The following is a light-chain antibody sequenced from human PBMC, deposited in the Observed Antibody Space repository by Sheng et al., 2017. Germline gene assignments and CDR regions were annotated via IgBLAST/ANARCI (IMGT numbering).Light chain of an antibody. CDR3: AAWDESLSGPV. CDR2: RNT. Sequence: QSVLTQPPSTSGTPGQRVTISCSGSSSNIGSNYVYWYQQLPGTAPKLLIYRNTQRPSGVPDRFSGSKSGTSASLAISGLRSDDEADYYCAAWDESLSGPVFGGGTKLTVL. CDR1: SSNIGSNY. V-gene: IGLV1-47*01. J-gene: IGLJ3*02.